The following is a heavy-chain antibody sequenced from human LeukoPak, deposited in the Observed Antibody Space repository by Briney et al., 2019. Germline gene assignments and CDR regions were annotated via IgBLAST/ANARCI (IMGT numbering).Heavy chain of an antibody. CDR3: ARIRRLWGLIILDYFDY. D-gene: IGHD3-10*01. Sequence: SETLSLTCTVSGGSISSSDYFWGWIRQPPGKGLEWIGSIYHSGSTYYNPSLKSRVTISVDTSKNLFSLNLSSVTAADTAVYWCARIRRLWGLIILDYFDYWGQGTLVTVSS. CDR2: IYHSGST. CDR1: GGSISSSDYF. J-gene: IGHJ4*02. V-gene: IGHV4-39*07.